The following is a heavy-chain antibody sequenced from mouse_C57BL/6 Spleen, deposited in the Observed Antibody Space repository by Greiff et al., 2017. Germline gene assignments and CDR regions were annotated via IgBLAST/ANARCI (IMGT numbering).Heavy chain of an antibody. D-gene: IGHD2-4*01. CDR2: ISSGGSYT. CDR3: ARQDYYDPLYWYFDV. J-gene: IGHJ1*03. CDR1: GFTFSSYG. V-gene: IGHV5-6*01. Sequence: EVKLMESGGDLVKPGGSLKLSCAASGFTFSSYGMSWVRQTPDKRLEWVATISSGGSYTYYPDSVKGRFTISRDNAKNTLYLQMSSLKSEDTAMYYCARQDYYDPLYWYFDVWGTGATVTVSS.